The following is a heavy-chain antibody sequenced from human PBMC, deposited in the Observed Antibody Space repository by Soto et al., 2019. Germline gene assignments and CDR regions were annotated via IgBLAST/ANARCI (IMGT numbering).Heavy chain of an antibody. CDR3: ARLQSGYDYYYYYGMDV. V-gene: IGHV5-51*01. J-gene: IGHJ6*02. D-gene: IGHD5-12*01. CDR1: GYSFTSYW. Sequence: GESLKISCKGSGYSFTSYWIGWVRQMPGKGLEWMGIIYPGDSDTRYSPSFQGQVTISADKSISTAYLQWSSLKASDTAMYYCARLQSGYDYYYYYGMDVWGQGTTVTVS. CDR2: IYPGDSDT.